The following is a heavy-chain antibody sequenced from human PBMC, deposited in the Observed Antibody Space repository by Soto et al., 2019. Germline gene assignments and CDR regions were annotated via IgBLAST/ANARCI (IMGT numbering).Heavy chain of an antibody. Sequence: PSETLSLTCTVSGGSISSYYWSWIRQPPGKGLEWIGYIYYSDSTNYNPSLKSRGTISLDTSKNQFSLRLSSVTAADTAVYYCAGSYYDFWSGVRDYGMDVWGQGTTVTVS. CDR1: GGSISSYY. J-gene: IGHJ6*02. CDR2: IYYSDST. CDR3: AGSYYDFWSGVRDYGMDV. V-gene: IGHV4-59*01. D-gene: IGHD3-3*01.